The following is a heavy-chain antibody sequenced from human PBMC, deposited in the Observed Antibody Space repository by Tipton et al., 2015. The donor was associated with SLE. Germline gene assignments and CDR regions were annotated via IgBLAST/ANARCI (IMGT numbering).Heavy chain of an antibody. CDR2: ISSNGGST. D-gene: IGHD1-26*01. CDR1: GFTFSSYA. Sequence: SLRLSCSASGFTFSSYAMHWVRQAPGKGLEYVSAISSNGGSTYYADSVKGRFTISRDNSKNTLYLQMNSLRAEDTAVYYCARGGATEAFDIWGQGTMVTVSS. V-gene: IGHV3-64*04. CDR3: ARGGATEAFDI. J-gene: IGHJ3*02.